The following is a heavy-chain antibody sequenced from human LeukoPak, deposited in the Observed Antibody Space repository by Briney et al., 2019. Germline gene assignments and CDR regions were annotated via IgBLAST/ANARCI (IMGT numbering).Heavy chain of an antibody. CDR2: ISSSGCTI. CDR1: GFTFSDYY. J-gene: IGHJ4*02. D-gene: IGHD3-3*01. CDR3: ARGYQPYDFWSGYPGY. V-gene: IGHV3-11*04. Sequence: PGGSLRLSCAASGFTFSDYYMSWIRQAPGKGLEWVSYISSSGCTIYYADSVKGRFTISRDNAKNSLYLQMNSLRAEDTAVYYCARGYQPYDFWSGYPGYWGQGTLVTVSS.